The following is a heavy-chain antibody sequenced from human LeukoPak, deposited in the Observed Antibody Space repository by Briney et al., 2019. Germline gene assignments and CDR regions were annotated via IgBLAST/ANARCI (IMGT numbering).Heavy chain of an antibody. CDR1: GFTFSSYA. J-gene: IGHJ4*02. Sequence: GGSLRLSCAASGFTFSSYAMSWVRQAPGKGLEWVSAISGSGGSTYYADSVKGRFTISRGNSKNTLYLQMNSLRAEDTAVYYCAKTFYDILTGYLYYFDYWGQGTLVTVSS. D-gene: IGHD3-9*01. V-gene: IGHV3-23*01. CDR2: ISGSGGST. CDR3: AKTFYDILTGYLYYFDY.